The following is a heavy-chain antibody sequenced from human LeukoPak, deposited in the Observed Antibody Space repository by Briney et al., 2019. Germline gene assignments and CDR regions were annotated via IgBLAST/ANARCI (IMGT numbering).Heavy chain of an antibody. Sequence: SETLSLTCAVYGGSFSGYYWSWIRQPPGKGLEWTGEINHSGSTNYNPSLKSRVTISVDTSKNQFSLKLSSVTAADTAVYYCARHPFFAPYYYDSSGYYRAFDIWGQGTMVTVSS. D-gene: IGHD3-22*01. CDR3: ARHPFFAPYYYDSSGYYRAFDI. V-gene: IGHV4-34*01. J-gene: IGHJ3*02. CDR2: INHSGST. CDR1: GGSFSGYY.